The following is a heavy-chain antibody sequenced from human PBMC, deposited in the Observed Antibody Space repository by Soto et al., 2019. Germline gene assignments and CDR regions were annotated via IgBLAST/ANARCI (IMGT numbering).Heavy chain of an antibody. CDR2: ISWDSVTI. CDR3: AKDMGAAAIAS. V-gene: IGHV3-9*01. D-gene: IGHD1-26*01. CDR1: GFIFDDFV. Sequence: GGSLRLSCSASGFIFDDFVMHWVRRVPGKGLEWVSGISWDSVTIHYADSVKGRFTISRDNAKNSLYLQMNSLRAEDTALYYCAKDMGAAAIASWGQGTLVTVSS. J-gene: IGHJ4*02.